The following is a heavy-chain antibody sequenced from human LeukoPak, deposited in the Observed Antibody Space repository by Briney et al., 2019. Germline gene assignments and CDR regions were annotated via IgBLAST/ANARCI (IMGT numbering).Heavy chain of an antibody. V-gene: IGHV4-30-4*01. D-gene: IGHD3-10*01. CDR3: ARVLRGSHAFDI. J-gene: IGHJ3*02. CDR1: GGSISSYY. Sequence: SETLSLTCTVSGGSISSYYWSWIRQPPGKGLEWIGYIYYSGSTYYNPSLKSRVTISVDTSKNQFSLKLSSVTAADTAVYYCARVLRGSHAFDIWGQGTMVTVSS. CDR2: IYYSGST.